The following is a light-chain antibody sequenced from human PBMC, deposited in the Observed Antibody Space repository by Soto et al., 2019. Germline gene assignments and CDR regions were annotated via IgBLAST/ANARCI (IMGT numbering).Light chain of an antibody. J-gene: IGKJ2*03. CDR1: QSVINY. V-gene: IGKV3-20*01. Sequence: EVVLTQSPGTLSLSPGERATLSCRASQSVINYLGWYQQKPAQAPRLLIYGVSSRATGIPDRFSGSGSGTDFTLTISRLEPEDFAVYYCHQYGSSHSFGQGTKLEIK. CDR2: GVS. CDR3: HQYGSSHS.